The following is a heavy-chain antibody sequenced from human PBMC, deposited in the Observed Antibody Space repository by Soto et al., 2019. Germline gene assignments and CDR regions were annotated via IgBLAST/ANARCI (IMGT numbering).Heavy chain of an antibody. CDR2: IIPIFGTA. CDR1: GVTFSSYA. V-gene: IGHV1-69*13. CDR3: ARLMNWSSHHYYYYGMDV. Sequence: SSVKVSCKASGVTFSSYAISWVRQAPGQGLEWMGGIIPIFGTANYAQKFQGRVTITADESTSTAYMELSSLRSEDTAVYYCARLMNWSSHHYYYYGMDVWGQGTTVTVSS. J-gene: IGHJ6*02. D-gene: IGHD1-1*01.